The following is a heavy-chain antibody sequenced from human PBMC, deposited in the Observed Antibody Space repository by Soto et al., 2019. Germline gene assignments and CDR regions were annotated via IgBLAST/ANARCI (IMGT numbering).Heavy chain of an antibody. CDR3: ATPFQSRGYYYDIWYVDR. J-gene: IGHJ2*01. D-gene: IGHD3-22*01. Sequence: QVQLVESGGGVVQPGRSLRLSCAASGFTFNGYGMHWVRQAPGKGLEWVAVISYNGGTEYYADSVKGRFTISRDNSKNTLYLQMSSLRAEDTAVYYFATPFQSRGYYYDIWYVDRWGRGTLVTVSS. V-gene: IGHV3-30*03. CDR2: ISYNGGTE. CDR1: GFTFNGYG.